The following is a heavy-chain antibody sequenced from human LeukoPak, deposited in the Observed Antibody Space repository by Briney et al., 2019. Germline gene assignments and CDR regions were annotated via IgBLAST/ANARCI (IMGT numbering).Heavy chain of an antibody. J-gene: IGHJ4*02. V-gene: IGHV4-59*01. Sequence: SETLSLTCTVSGGSISSYYWSWIRQPPGKGLEWIGYIYYSGSTNYNPSLKSRVTISVDTSNNQFSLKLSSVTAADTAVYYCARDYGSYYRVFDYWGQGTLVTVSS. CDR1: GGSISSYY. CDR3: ARDYGSYYRVFDY. CDR2: IYYSGST. D-gene: IGHD1-26*01.